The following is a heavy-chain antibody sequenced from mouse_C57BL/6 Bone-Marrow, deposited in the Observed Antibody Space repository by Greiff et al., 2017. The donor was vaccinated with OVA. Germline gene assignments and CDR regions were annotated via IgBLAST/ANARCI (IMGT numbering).Heavy chain of an antibody. D-gene: IGHD2-14*01. V-gene: IGHV1-18*01. CDR1: GYTFTDYN. CDR2: INPNNGGT. CDR3: ARRVRLGAMDY. Sequence: EVQGVESGPELVKPGASVKIPCKASGYTFTDYNMDWVKQSHGKSLEWIGDINPNNGGTIYNQKFKGKATLTVDKSSSTAYMELRSLTSEDTAVYYCARRVRLGAMDYWGQGTSVTVSS. J-gene: IGHJ4*01.